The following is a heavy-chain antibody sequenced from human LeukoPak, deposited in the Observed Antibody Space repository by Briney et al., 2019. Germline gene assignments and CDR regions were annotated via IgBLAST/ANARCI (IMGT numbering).Heavy chain of an antibody. V-gene: IGHV1-24*01. D-gene: IGHD3-22*01. CDR3: ATRPYDSSGYLLEGYFDL. Sequence: GASVKVSCKVSGYTLTELSMHWVRQAPGKGLEWMGGFDPEDGETIYAQKFQGRVTMTEDTSTDTAYMELSSLRSEDTAVYYCATRPYDSSGYLLEGYFDLWGRGTLVTVSS. J-gene: IGHJ2*01. CDR2: FDPEDGET. CDR1: GYTLTELS.